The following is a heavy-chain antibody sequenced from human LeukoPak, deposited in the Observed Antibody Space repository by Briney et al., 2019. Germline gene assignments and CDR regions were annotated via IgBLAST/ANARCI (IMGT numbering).Heavy chain of an antibody. CDR1: GFTFSSYW. J-gene: IGHJ4*02. CDR3: ARGGWATVTTGYFDY. V-gene: IGHV3-7*01. CDR2: IKQDGSEK. D-gene: IGHD4-17*01. Sequence: PGGSLRLSCAASGFTFSSYWMSWVRQAPGKGLEWVANIKQDGSEKYYVDSVKGRFTISRDNAKNSLYLQMNSLRAEDTAVYYCARGGWATVTTGYFDYWGQGTLVTVSS.